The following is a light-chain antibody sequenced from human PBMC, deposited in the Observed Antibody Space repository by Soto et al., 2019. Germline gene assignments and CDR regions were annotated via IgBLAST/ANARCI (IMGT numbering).Light chain of an antibody. V-gene: IGLV2-14*01. Sequence: QSALTQPASVSGSPGQSITISCTGTSSDVGGYNYVSWYQQHPGKAPKLMIYEVSNRPSGVSNRFSGSKSGNTASLTISGLQAEDEDDYYCSSYTSSSTPAWVFGGGTKVTVL. J-gene: IGLJ3*02. CDR3: SSYTSSSTPAWV. CDR1: SSDVGGYNY. CDR2: EVS.